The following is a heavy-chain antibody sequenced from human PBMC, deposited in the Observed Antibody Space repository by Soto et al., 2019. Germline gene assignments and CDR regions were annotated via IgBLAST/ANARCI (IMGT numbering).Heavy chain of an antibody. V-gene: IGHV3-7*01. J-gene: IGHJ4*02. CDR1: GFSISDYW. D-gene: IGHD1-26*01. CDR3: CHTWV. Sequence: EVQMVESGGGLVQPGGSLRLSCAASGFSISDYWMSWVRQAPGKGLEWVGNINEDGSEENYVDSVKDRFTISRDNARNSLYLQMNSLRVEDTAVYYCCHTWVGGQGTLVTVSS. CDR2: INEDGSEE.